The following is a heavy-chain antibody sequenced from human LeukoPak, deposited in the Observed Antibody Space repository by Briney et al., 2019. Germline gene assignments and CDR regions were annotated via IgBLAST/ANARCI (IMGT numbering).Heavy chain of an antibody. CDR2: INPSSGGT. CDR3: ARVPDGYSMYYFDY. J-gene: IGHJ4*02. CDR1: GYTFTGYY. D-gene: IGHD5-24*01. V-gene: IGHV1-2*02. Sequence: ASVKVSCKASGYTFTGYYKHWVRQAPGQGLEWMGWINPSSGGTNYAQKFQGRVTMTRDTSISTAYMELSRLRSDDTAVYYCARVPDGYSMYYFDYWGQGTLVTVSS.